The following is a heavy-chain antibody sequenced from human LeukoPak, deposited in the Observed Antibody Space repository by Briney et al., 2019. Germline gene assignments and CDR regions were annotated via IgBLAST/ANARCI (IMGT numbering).Heavy chain of an antibody. Sequence: GASVKVSCKASGYTSTSPDINWVRQATGRGLEWLGWMNPRDNTGYAQKFQGRVTLIRDKSINTAYMELSSLRSEDTAVYYCARYTQHYGFDIWGQGTMVTVSA. D-gene: IGHD3-3*02. CDR3: ARYTQHYGFDI. CDR2: MNPRDNT. J-gene: IGHJ3*02. V-gene: IGHV1-8*01. CDR1: GYTSTSPD.